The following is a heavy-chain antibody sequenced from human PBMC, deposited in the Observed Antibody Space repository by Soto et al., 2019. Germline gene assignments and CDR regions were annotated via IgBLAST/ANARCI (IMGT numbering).Heavy chain of an antibody. J-gene: IGHJ4*02. CDR1: GFTFNGYA. CDR2: VSGSASGT. D-gene: IGHD3-10*01. V-gene: IGHV3-23*01. Sequence: GGSLRLSCVASGFTFNGYAMNWVRQAPGKGLEWVSAVSGSASGTYYADSVEGRFTISRDNSKNTLYLQMNSLRVEDTAVYYCVMAGRLGAVSYRFYFDHWGQGTLVTVSS. CDR3: VMAGRLGAVSYRFYFDH.